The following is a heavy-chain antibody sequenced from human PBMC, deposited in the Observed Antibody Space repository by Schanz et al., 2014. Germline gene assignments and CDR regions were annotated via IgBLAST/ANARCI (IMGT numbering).Heavy chain of an antibody. Sequence: VQLLESGGGLVQPGGSLRLSCAASGFTFSDHYMDWVRQAPGKGLEWIGEIYHSGSTNYNPSLKSRVTISIDKPKKQCSLKVTSMTAADTAVYYCARDSLRGATGGYGMDVWGQGTTVTVSS. CDR3: ARDSLRGATGGYGMDV. CDR2: IYHSGST. V-gene: IGHV4-4*02. J-gene: IGHJ6*02. CDR1: GFTFSDHY. D-gene: IGHD2-8*02.